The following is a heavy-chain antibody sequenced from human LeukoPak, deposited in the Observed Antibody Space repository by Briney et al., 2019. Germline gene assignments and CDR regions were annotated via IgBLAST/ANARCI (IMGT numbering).Heavy chain of an antibody. CDR1: GFTFSSYA. Sequence: PEGSLRLSCAASGFTFSSYAMSWVRQAPGKGLEWVSAISGSGDSTYYRDSVKGRFTISRDNSKNTLYLQMNSLRAEDTAVYYCAKTRPLDSSSWSHGDYWGQGTLVTVSS. CDR3: AKTRPLDSSSWSHGDY. J-gene: IGHJ4*02. V-gene: IGHV3-23*01. D-gene: IGHD6-13*01. CDR2: ISGSGDST.